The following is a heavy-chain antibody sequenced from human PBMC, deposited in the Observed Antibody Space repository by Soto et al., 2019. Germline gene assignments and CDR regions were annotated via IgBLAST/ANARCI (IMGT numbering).Heavy chain of an antibody. Sequence: SETLSLTCTVSGGSISSYYWSWIRQPPGKGLEWIGYIYYSGSTNYNPSLKSRVTISVDTSKNQFSLKLSSVTAADTAVYYCARVTTIYGSGRVDDSYYMDVWGKGTTVTVSS. D-gene: IGHD3-10*01. CDR2: IYYSGST. J-gene: IGHJ6*03. CDR3: ARVTTIYGSGRVDDSYYMDV. V-gene: IGHV4-59*01. CDR1: GGSISSYY.